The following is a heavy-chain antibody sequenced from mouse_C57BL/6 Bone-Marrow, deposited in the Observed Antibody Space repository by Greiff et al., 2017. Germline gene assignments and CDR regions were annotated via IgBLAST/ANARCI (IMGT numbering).Heavy chain of an antibody. CDR1: GYTFTDYE. V-gene: IGHV1-15*01. D-gene: IGHD1-1*01. J-gene: IGHJ2*02. CDR2: IDPETGGT. Sequence: VQLQQSGAELVRPGASVTLSCKASGYTFTDYEMHWVKQTPVHGLEWIGAIDPETGGTAYNQKFKGKAILTADKSSSTAYMELRSLTSADSAVXYCTPLVSITTVVADYWGQGTSLTVSS. CDR3: TPLVSITTVVADY.